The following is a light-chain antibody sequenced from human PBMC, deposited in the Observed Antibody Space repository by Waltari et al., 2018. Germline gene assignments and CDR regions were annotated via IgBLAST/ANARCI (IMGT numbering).Light chain of an antibody. J-gene: IGKJ2*01. Sequence: EIVMTQSPATLSLSPGARATLSCRASQSVSSSYLSWYQQKPGQAPRLLIYGASTRATGIPARFSGSGSGTDFTLTISSLQPEDFAVYYCQQDYNFPWTFGQGTKLEIK. V-gene: IGKV3D-7*01. CDR1: QSVSSSY. CDR2: GAS. CDR3: QQDYNFPWT.